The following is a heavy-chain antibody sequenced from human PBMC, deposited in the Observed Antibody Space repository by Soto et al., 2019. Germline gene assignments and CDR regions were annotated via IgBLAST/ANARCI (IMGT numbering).Heavy chain of an antibody. CDR1: GGSISSGCYY. D-gene: IGHD1-1*01. CDR2: IHYSGST. CDR3: AREDDGGNTLAT. J-gene: IGHJ6*02. Sequence: QVQLQQSGPGLVKPSQTLSLTCTVSGGSISSGCYYWTWIRQSPGKGLEWIGYIHYSGSTLYNPSLKRRVTITVDPSKCPFSLPLSSVTATDTAIYFWAREDDGGNTLATWAQGTTVTVSS. V-gene: IGHV4-30-4*08.